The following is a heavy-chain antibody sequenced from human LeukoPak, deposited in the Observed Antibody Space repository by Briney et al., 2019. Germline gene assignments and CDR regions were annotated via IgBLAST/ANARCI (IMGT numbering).Heavy chain of an antibody. CDR3: ARERPPRYSSSDDNWFDP. CDR2: IIPTFGTA. J-gene: IGHJ5*02. D-gene: IGHD6-6*01. Sequence: GASVKVSCKASGHTRNINVMNWVRQAPGQGLECMGGIIPTFGTANYAQKFQGRVTITTDESTSTAYMELSSLRSEDTAVYYCARERPPRYSSSDDNWFDPWGQGTLVTVSS. V-gene: IGHV1-69*05. CDR1: GHTRNINV.